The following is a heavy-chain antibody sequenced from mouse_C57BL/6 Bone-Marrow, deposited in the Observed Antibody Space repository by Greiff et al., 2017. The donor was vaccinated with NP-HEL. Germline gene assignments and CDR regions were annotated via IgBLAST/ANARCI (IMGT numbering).Heavy chain of an antibody. CDR3: TRMRGNPFYYAMDY. CDR1: GYTFTSYW. D-gene: IGHD2-1*01. V-gene: IGHV1-5*01. J-gene: IGHJ4*01. CDR2: LYPGNSDT. Sequence: VQLQQSGTVLARPGASVKMSCKTSGYTFTSYWMHWVKQRPGQGLEWIGALYPGNSDTSYNQKFKGKAKLTAVTSASTAYMELSSLTNEDSAVYYCTRMRGNPFYYAMDYWGQGTSVTVSS.